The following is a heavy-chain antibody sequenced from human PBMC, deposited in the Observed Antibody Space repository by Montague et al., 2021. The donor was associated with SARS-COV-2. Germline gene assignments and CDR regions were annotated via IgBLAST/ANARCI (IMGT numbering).Heavy chain of an antibody. Sequence: SLRLYCAASGFTFSSYAMHWVRQAPGKGLEWVAVISYDGSNKYYADSVKGRFTISRDNSKNTLYLQMNSLRAEDTAVYYCARDDYDYVWGSYRSDYWGQGTLVTVSS. J-gene: IGHJ4*02. CDR3: ARDDYDYVWGSYRSDY. CDR1: GFTFSSYA. D-gene: IGHD3-16*02. CDR2: ISYDGSNK. V-gene: IGHV3-30-3*01.